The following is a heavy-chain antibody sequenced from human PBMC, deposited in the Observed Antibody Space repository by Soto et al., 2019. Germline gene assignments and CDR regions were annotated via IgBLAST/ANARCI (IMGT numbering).Heavy chain of an antibody. CDR3: ARDPSYYGSGSYYYFDC. Sequence: GASVKVSCKASGYTFTGYAMHWVRQAPGQRLEWMGWINAGNGNTKYSQKFQGRVTITRDTSASTAYMELNSLRAEDTAVYYCARDPSYYGSGSYYYFDCWRQGTLVTVSS. V-gene: IGHV1-3*01. J-gene: IGHJ4*02. D-gene: IGHD3-10*01. CDR2: INAGNGNT. CDR1: GYTFTGYA.